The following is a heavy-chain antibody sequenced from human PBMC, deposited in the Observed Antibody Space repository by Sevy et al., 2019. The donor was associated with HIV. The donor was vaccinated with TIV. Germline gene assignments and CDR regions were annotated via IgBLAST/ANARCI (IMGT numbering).Heavy chain of an antibody. CDR3: ARTTVTTLSSARNNWFDP. V-gene: IGHV4-31*03. Sequence: SETLSLTCTVSGDSINNGDYYWSWIHQHPGKGLEWIGKIYYTGTTYYNPSLKSRLRISVERSENTLSLSLRPVTAAETAVYYCARTTVTTLSSARNNWFDPWGQGTLVTVSS. CDR1: GDSINNGDYY. J-gene: IGHJ5*02. CDR2: IYYTGTT. D-gene: IGHD4-4*01.